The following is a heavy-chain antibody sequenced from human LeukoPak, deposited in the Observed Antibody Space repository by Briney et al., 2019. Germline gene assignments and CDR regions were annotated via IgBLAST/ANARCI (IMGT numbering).Heavy chain of an antibody. CDR3: TASDHLYCSSSSCHFDY. CDR1: GLSFGDYG. D-gene: IGHD2-2*01. V-gene: IGHV3-49*04. CDR2: IQSKTYSEGT. Sequence: GGSLRLSCTPSGLSFGDYGMSWVRQAPGKGLEWVSFIQSKTYSEGTMYAASVRGRFTISRDDSRSTAYLQMNSLKTEDTAVYYCTASDHLYCSSSSCHFDYWGQGTLVTVAS. J-gene: IGHJ4*02.